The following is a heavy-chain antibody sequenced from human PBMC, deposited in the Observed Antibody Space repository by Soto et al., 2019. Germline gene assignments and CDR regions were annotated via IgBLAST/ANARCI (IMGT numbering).Heavy chain of an antibody. CDR3: ARDRPGYSSGFDY. D-gene: IGHD6-19*01. Sequence: QVQLQQSGPGLVKPSQTLSLTCAISGDSVSSNSAAWDWIRQSPSRGLEWLGRTYYRSKWYNDYAVSVTSRIXXNXDXXKNQFSLQLNSVTPEDTAVYYCARDRPGYSSGFDYWGQGTLVTVSS. J-gene: IGHJ4*02. CDR2: TYYRSKWYN. V-gene: IGHV6-1*01. CDR1: GDSVSSNSAA.